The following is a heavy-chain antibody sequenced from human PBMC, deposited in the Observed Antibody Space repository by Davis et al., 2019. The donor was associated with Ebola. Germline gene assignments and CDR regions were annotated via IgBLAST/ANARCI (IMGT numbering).Heavy chain of an antibody. V-gene: IGHV3-23*05. CDR2: IGSSSNGR. Sequence: PGGSLRLSCAASGLTFSSYAMNWVRQAPGKGLEWVSGIGSSSNGRHYADSVKGRFTISRDDSKNIVYLQMNSLRAEDTAVYYCAKDLLWWSASDVWGQGTTVTVSS. J-gene: IGHJ6*02. CDR3: AKDLLWWSASDV. CDR1: GLTFSSYA. D-gene: IGHD2-21*01.